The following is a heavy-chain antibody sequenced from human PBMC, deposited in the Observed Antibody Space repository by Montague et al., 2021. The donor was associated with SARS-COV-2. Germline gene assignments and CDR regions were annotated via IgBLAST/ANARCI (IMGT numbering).Heavy chain of an antibody. J-gene: IGHJ4*02. Sequence: SETLSLTCSVSSGSIINSGYYWGWIRQPPGKELEWIGNIYYSGTTYCNPSLQSRGTISVDTSKNHLSLRLSSVTAADTAVYFCARGMIRGVTTPFDYWGQGSQVTVSS. D-gene: IGHD3-10*01. CDR2: IYYSGTT. CDR1: SGSIINSGYY. V-gene: IGHV4-39*02. CDR3: ARGMIRGVTTPFDY.